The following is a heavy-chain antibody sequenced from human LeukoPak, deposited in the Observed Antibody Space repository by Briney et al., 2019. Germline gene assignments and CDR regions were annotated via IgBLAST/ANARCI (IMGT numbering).Heavy chain of an antibody. V-gene: IGHV3-66*01. CDR1: GFTVSSNY. J-gene: IGHJ6*02. D-gene: IGHD3-10*01. CDR3: ARDRLWFGDPRDYYGMDV. Sequence: GGSLRLSCAASGFTVSSNYMSWVRQAPGKGLEWVSVIYSGGSTYYADSVKGRFTISRDNSKNTLYLQMNSLRAEDTAVYYCARDRLWFGDPRDYYGMDVWGQGTTVTVSS. CDR2: IYSGGST.